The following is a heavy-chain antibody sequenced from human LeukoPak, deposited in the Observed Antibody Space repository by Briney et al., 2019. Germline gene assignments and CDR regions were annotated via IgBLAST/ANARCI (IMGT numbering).Heavy chain of an antibody. V-gene: IGHV1-2*02. D-gene: IGHD6-13*01. CDR1: GYTFTGYY. CDR2: INPTSGGT. CDR3: ARETTRPYSSSWYDY. Sequence: ASVKVSCKASGYTFTGYYMHWVRQAPGQGLEWMGWINPTSGGTNYAQKFQGRVTMTRDTSISTAYMELSRLRSDDTAVYYCARETTRPYSSSWYDYWGQGTLVTVSS. J-gene: IGHJ4*02.